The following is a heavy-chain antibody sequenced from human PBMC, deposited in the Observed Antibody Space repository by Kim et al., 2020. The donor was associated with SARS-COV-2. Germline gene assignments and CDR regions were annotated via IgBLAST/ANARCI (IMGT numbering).Heavy chain of an antibody. Sequence: SETLSLTCTVSGGSISSYYWSWIRQPPGKGLEWIGYIYYSGSTNYNPSLKSRVTISVDTSKNQFSLKLSSVTAADTVVYYCARAQEGYSSSWYIDYWGQGTLVTVSS. V-gene: IGHV4-59*01. D-gene: IGHD6-13*01. CDR1: GGSISSYY. CDR3: ARAQEGYSSSWYIDY. CDR2: IYYSGST. J-gene: IGHJ4*02.